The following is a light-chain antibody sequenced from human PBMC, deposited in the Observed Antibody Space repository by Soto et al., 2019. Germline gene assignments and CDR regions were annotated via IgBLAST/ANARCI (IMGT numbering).Light chain of an antibody. CDR2: EGS. CDR1: SSDVGSYNL. J-gene: IGLJ2*01. CDR3: CSYAGSSTG. Sequence: HSALTQPASVSGSPGQSITISCTGTSSDVGSYNLVSWYQQHPGKAPKLMIYEGSKRPSGVSNRFSGSKSGNTASLTISGLQAEDEADYYCCSYAGSSTGFGGGTKLTVL. V-gene: IGLV2-23*01.